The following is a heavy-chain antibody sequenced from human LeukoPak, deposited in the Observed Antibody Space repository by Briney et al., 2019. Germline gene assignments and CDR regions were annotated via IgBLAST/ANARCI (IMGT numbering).Heavy chain of an antibody. CDR3: AGFFYDNSGDAFDI. CDR1: GGSFTFTSHA. D-gene: IGHD3-22*01. Sequence: GSSVTVSCKASGGSFTFTSHAISWVRQAPGQGLEWVGGLIPIYGSANYAQKFQGRVTITSDESTRTVYMELSSLRPEDSAVYYCAGFFYDNSGDAFDIWGQGTMVTVSS. CDR2: LIPIYGSA. J-gene: IGHJ3*02. V-gene: IGHV1-69*01.